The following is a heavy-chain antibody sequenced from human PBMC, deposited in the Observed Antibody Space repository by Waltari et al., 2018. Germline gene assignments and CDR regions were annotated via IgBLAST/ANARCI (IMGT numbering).Heavy chain of an antibody. CDR1: GFTFDDYT. CDR3: AKGSGSHEGEFDY. J-gene: IGHJ4*02. D-gene: IGHD1-26*01. Sequence: EVQLVESGGVVVQPGGSLRLSCAASGFTFDDYTMHWVRQAPGKGLEWVSLISWDGGSTYYADSVKGRFTISRDNSKNSLYLQMNSLRTEDTALYYCAKGSGSHEGEFDYWGQGTLVTVSS. CDR2: ISWDGGST. V-gene: IGHV3-43*01.